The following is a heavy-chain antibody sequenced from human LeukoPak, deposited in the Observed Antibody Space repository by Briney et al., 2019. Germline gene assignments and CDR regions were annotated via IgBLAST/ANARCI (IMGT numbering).Heavy chain of an antibody. Sequence: GGPLRLSCAASGFTFSMYAVIWVRQAPGKGLVWVSTISGSGDSTYYADSVKGRFTISRDNSKDTLYLQMSSVRVDDTAVYYCARDRGRYYDSRGFYWGYYFDSWGQGILVTVST. J-gene: IGHJ4*02. V-gene: IGHV3-23*01. D-gene: IGHD3-22*01. CDR1: GFTFSMYA. CDR3: ARDRGRYYDSRGFYWGYYFDS. CDR2: ISGSGDST.